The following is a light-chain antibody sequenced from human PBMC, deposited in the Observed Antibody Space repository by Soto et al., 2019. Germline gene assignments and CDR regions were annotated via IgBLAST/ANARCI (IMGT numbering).Light chain of an antibody. CDR1: SSNIGAGYD. Sequence: QSVLTQPPSVSGAPGQRVTISCTGSSSNIGAGYDVHWYQQLPGTAPKLLIYRNSNRPSGVPDRFSGSKSGTSASLAITGLQAEDEADHYCQSYDSSLSGVVFGGGTKLTVL. V-gene: IGLV1-40*01. CDR2: RNS. CDR3: QSYDSSLSGVV. J-gene: IGLJ2*01.